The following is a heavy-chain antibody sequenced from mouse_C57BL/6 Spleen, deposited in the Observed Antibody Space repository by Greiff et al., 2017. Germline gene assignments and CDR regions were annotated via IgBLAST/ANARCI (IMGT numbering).Heavy chain of an antibody. V-gene: IGHV14-2*01. CDR3: AAYDGYPYWYFDV. CDR1: GFNIKDYY. CDR2: IDPEDGET. D-gene: IGHD2-3*01. Sequence: EVMLVESGAELVKPGASVKLSCTASGFNIKDYYMHWVKQRTEQGLEWIGRIDPEDGETKYAPKFQGKATITADTSSNTAYLQLSSLTSEDTAVYYCAAYDGYPYWYFDVWGTGTTVTVSS. J-gene: IGHJ1*03.